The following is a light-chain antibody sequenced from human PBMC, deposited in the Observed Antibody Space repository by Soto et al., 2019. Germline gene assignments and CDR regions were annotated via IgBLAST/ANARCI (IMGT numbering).Light chain of an antibody. Sequence: EIVLTQSPATLSLSPGERATLSCRASQRVSSFLAWYQQKPGQTPRLLIYDASKRSTGIPVRFSGSGSGTDFTLTISSLEPEDFAVYYCQQRTNWPPALSFGGGTKVEI. J-gene: IGKJ4*01. CDR3: QQRTNWPPALS. CDR1: QRVSSF. V-gene: IGKV3-11*01. CDR2: DAS.